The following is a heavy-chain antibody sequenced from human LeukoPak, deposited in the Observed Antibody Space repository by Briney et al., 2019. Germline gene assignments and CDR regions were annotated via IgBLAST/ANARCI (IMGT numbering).Heavy chain of an antibody. J-gene: IGHJ5*02. Sequence: GGSLRLSCAASTFTFSSYPMSWVRQAPGKGLEWVSAISGVGTSTFYADSVKGRFTISRDNSKNTLYLQMNSLRAEDTAVYYCAKGGSYYTSSWFDPRGQGTLVTVSS. V-gene: IGHV3-23*01. CDR3: AKGGSYYTSSWFDP. CDR1: TFTFSSYP. CDR2: ISGVGTST. D-gene: IGHD3-10*01.